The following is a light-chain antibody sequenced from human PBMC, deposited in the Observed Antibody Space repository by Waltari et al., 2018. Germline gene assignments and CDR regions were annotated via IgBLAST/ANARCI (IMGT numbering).Light chain of an antibody. CDR3: QQYDGIVLT. CDR2: GAS. V-gene: IGKV3-20*01. Sequence: EIVLTQSPGTLSLSPGERATLSCRASQSVSNNYLNWYQQKPGQAPRLLIHGASSRATGIADRFSGSGSGTDITLTISRLEPEDFAVYYCQQYDGIVLTFGGGTRVEI. J-gene: IGKJ4*01. CDR1: QSVSNNY.